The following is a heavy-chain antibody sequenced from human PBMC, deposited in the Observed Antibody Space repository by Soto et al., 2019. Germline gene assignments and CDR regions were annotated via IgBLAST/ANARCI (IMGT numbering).Heavy chain of an antibody. Sequence: SETLSLTCTVSGGSISGYYWSWIRQPPGKGLEWIGYIYYSGSTNYNPSLKSRVTISVDTSKNQFSLKLSSVTAADTAVYYCARTPNLGIAVAGLPDYWGQGTLVTVSS. CDR1: GGSISGYY. J-gene: IGHJ4*02. D-gene: IGHD6-19*01. CDR2: IYYSGST. CDR3: ARTPNLGIAVAGLPDY. V-gene: IGHV4-59*01.